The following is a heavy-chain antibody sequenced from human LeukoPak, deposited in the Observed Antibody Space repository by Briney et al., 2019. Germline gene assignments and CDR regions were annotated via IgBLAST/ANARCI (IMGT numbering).Heavy chain of an antibody. CDR1: GFTFSSYE. Sequence: GGSLRLSCAASGFTFSSYEMNWVRQAPGKGLEWVSYISSSGSTIYYADSVKGRFTISRDNAKNTLYLQMNSLRAEDTAVYYCARDLERSNDFWSGYYGSWRGFFDYWGQGTLVTVSS. D-gene: IGHD3-3*01. J-gene: IGHJ4*02. V-gene: IGHV3-48*03. CDR3: ARDLERSNDFWSGYYGSWRGFFDY. CDR2: ISSSGSTI.